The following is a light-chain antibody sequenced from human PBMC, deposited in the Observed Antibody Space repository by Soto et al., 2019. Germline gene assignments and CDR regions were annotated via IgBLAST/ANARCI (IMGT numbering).Light chain of an antibody. Sequence: DIVLTQSTRSVPVTPGEAASISCRSSQSLLQNNGYNYLDWYLRKPGQSPQLLIYLGSNRSSGVPDRFSGSGSGTEVTLKSYRVEAEDGGVYYCMQGLEALTFGQGTRLEIK. CDR1: QSLLQNNGYNY. CDR2: LGS. CDR3: MQGLEALT. V-gene: IGKV2-28*01. J-gene: IGKJ5*01.